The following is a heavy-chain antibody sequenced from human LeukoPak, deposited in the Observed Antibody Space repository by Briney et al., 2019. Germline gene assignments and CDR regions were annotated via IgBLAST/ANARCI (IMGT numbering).Heavy chain of an antibody. D-gene: IGHD6-19*01. CDR3: ARGAGKWLAYFDY. J-gene: IGHJ4*02. V-gene: IGHV1-2*02. CDR2: INPNRSVR. Sequence: EASVKVSCKASGYTFTGYYMHGVRQAPGRGVEGMGWINPNRSVRNYTQKFQGRVTMTRDTSISTAYMELSRLRSDDTAVYYCARGAGKWLAYFDYWGQGTLVTVSS. CDR1: GYTFTGYY.